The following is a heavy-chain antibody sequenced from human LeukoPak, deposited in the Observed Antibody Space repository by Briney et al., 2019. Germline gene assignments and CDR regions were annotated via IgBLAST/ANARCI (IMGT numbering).Heavy chain of an antibody. Sequence: SSETLSLTCTVSGGSISSYYWSWIRQPPGKGLEWIGYIYYSGSTNYNPSLKSRVTISVDTSKNQFSLKLSSVTAADTAVYYCARASTVTRDKYWYFDLWGRGTLVTVSS. CDR2: IYYSGST. V-gene: IGHV4-59*01. J-gene: IGHJ2*01. CDR1: GGSISSYY. D-gene: IGHD4-17*01. CDR3: ARASTVTRDKYWYFDL.